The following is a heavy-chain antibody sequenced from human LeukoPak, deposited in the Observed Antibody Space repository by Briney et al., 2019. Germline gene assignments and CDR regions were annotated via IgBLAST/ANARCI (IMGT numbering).Heavy chain of an antibody. CDR3: ARGPGGLRSPYYYFTY. CDR2: IRYDGRNK. D-gene: IGHD2-21*01. V-gene: IGHV3-30*02. J-gene: IGHJ4*02. Sequence: GGSLRLSCATSRFTFSTYGMHWVRQAPGKGLEWVTFIRYDGRNKYYADSVKGRFTISRDNAKNSLYLQMNTLEAEDTAVYYCARGPGGLRSPYYYFTYWGQGTLVTVSS. CDR1: RFTFSTYG.